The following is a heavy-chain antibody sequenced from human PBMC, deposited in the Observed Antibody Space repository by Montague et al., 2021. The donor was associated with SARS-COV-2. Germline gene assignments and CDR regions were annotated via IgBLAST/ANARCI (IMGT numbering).Heavy chain of an antibody. V-gene: IGHV2-5*02. CDR3: ARRYDFYRAEAFDV. D-gene: IGHD3-3*01. J-gene: IGHJ3*01. CDR2: IYWDGDQ. Sequence: PALVKPTQTLTLTCVFSGFSLNTDGVGVAWIRRPPGKALEWLALIYWDGDQRYSPSLKTRVTITKDTSRNRVVLTMTNLDPVGTATYYCARRYDFYRAEAFDVWGQGTMVTVSS. CDR1: GFSLNTDGVG.